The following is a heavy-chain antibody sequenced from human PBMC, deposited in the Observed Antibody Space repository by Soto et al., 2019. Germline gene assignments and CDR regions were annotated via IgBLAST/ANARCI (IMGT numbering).Heavy chain of an antibody. D-gene: IGHD2-2*01. CDR3: AKDISTTWREPGDY. J-gene: IGHJ4*02. Sequence: GGSLRLSCAASGFTFRSYGMHWVRQAPGKGLEWVAVISYDGSNKYYADSVKGRFTISRDNSKNILYLQMNSLRAEDTAVYYCAKDISTTWREPGDYWGQGTLVTVSS. CDR2: ISYDGSNK. CDR1: GFTFRSYG. V-gene: IGHV3-30*18.